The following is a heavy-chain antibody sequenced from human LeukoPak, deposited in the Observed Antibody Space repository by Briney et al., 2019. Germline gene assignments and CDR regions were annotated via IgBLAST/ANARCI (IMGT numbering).Heavy chain of an antibody. J-gene: IGHJ4*02. V-gene: IGHV3-21*01. CDR1: GFTFSSYS. D-gene: IGHD7-27*01. CDR3: ARPNWGRWLDY. CDR2: ISSSSSYI. Sequence: GGSLRLSCAASGFTFSSYSMTWVRQAPGKGLEWVSSISSSSSYIYYADSVKGRFTISRDNAKNSLYLQMNSLRAEDTAVYYCARPNWGRWLDYWGQGTLVTVSS.